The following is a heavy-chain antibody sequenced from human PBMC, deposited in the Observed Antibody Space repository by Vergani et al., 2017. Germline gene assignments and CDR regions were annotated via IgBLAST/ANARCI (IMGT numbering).Heavy chain of an antibody. CDR2: ISSSSSYI. J-gene: IGHJ4*02. V-gene: IGHV3-21*01. Sequence: EVQLVESGGGLVKPGGSLRLSCAASGFTFSSYSMNWVRQAPGKGLEWVSAISSSSSYIYYADSVKGRFTISRDNAKNSLYLQMNSLRAEDTAVYYCARDNCGCDCYTLSYFDYWGQGTLVTVSS. CDR3: ARDNCGCDCYTLSYFDY. CDR1: GFTFSSYS. D-gene: IGHD2-21*02.